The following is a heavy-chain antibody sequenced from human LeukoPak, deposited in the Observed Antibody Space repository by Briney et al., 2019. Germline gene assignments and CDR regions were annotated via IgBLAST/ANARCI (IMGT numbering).Heavy chain of an antibody. D-gene: IGHD6-19*01. CDR1: GFTFNNYA. CDR3: AKVRDTSGWYHFDN. V-gene: IGHV3-23*01. J-gene: IGHJ4*02. Sequence: GRSLRLSRAASGFTFNNYAMNCVRQAPAKGLEWVSGISYSGANTHYADSVKGRFTVSRDNSRNTLHLEMNSLRAEDTAVYYCAKVRDTSGWYHFDNWGQGTLVTVSS. CDR2: ISYSGANT.